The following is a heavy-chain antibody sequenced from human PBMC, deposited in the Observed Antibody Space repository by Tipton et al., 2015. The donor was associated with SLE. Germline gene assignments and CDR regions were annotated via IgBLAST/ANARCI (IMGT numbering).Heavy chain of an antibody. V-gene: IGHV4-4*07. CDR1: GGSISSYS. Sequence: TLSLTCTVSGGSISSYSWSWIRQPAGKGLEWIGRIYTSGSTNYNPSLKSRVTMSVDTSKNQFSLKLSSVTAADTAVYYCARDPSSIAVAATYWGQGTLVTVSS. D-gene: IGHD6-19*01. CDR3: ARDPSSIAVAATY. CDR2: IYTSGST. J-gene: IGHJ4*02.